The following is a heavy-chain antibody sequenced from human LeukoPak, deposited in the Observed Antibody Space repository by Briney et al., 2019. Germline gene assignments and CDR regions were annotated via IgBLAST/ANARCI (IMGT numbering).Heavy chain of an antibody. CDR3: AVSIAATGTFAGEYYYYNWMDG. CDR2: IYTSGST. CDR1: GRSISSGSYY. J-gene: IGHJ6*02. Sequence: ASETLSLTCTVSGRSISSGSYYWSWIRQPAGKGLEWIGRIYTSGSTNYNPSLKSRVPISVDTSKNQFSLKLSSVTAADTSVYYCAVSIAATGTFAGEYYYYNWMDGWSQGTTVTV. V-gene: IGHV4-61*02. D-gene: IGHD6-13*01.